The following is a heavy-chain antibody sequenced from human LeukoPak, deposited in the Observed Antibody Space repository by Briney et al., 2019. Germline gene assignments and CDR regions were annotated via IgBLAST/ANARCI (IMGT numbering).Heavy chain of an antibody. CDR3: ARDRLWGEDDAFDI. Sequence: ASVKVSCKASGYTFTTYGITWVRQAPGQGLEWMGWISAYNGNTNYAQKFQGRVTMTTDTSTSTAYMELRSPRSDDTAVYYCARDRLWGEDDAFDIWGQGTMVTVSS. J-gene: IGHJ3*02. D-gene: IGHD3-16*01. V-gene: IGHV1-18*01. CDR1: GYTFTTYG. CDR2: ISAYNGNT.